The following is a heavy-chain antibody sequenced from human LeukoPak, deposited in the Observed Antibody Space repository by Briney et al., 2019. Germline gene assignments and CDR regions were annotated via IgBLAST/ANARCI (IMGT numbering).Heavy chain of an antibody. CDR2: ISGSGGST. D-gene: IGHD6-19*01. CDR3: AKDQAVAGTVHPPAY. CDR1: GFTFSSYA. Sequence: GGSLRLSCAASGFTFSSYAMSWVRQAPGMGLEWVSAISGSGGSTYYADSVKGRFTISRDNSKNTLYLQMNSLRAEDTAVYYCAKDQAVAGTVHPPAYWGQGTLVTVSS. V-gene: IGHV3-23*01. J-gene: IGHJ4*02.